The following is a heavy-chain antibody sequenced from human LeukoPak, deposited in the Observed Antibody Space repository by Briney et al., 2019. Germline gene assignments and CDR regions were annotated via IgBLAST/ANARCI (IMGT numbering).Heavy chain of an antibody. CDR3: ARLWHYYDSSGYI. D-gene: IGHD3-22*01. V-gene: IGHV4-59*08. CDR1: GGSISSYY. Sequence: PSETLSLTCTVSGGSISSYYWSWIRQPPGKGLEWIGYIYYSGSTNYNPSLKSRVTISVDTSKNQFSLKLSSVTAADTAVYYCARLWHYYDSSGYIWGQGTMVTVSS. J-gene: IGHJ3*02. CDR2: IYYSGST.